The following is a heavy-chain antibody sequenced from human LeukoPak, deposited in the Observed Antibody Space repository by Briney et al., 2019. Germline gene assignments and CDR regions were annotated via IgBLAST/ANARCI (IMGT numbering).Heavy chain of an antibody. V-gene: IGHV4-34*04. CDR1: VGSFSGHY. Sequence: PSETLSPTCAVYVGSFSGHYWSLIRQPPGKGLEWIGEINEGGSTNDNPSLESRTSISVDTSKNQVSLTLTSLTAADTAVYYCARAPVGDSFGYRGTHFDYWGQGILVTVSS. CDR3: ARAPVGDSFGYRGTHFDY. J-gene: IGHJ4*02. D-gene: IGHD5-18*01. CDR2: INEGGST.